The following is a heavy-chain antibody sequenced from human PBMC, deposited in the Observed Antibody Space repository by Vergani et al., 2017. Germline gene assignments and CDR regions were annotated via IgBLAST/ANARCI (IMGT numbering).Heavy chain of an antibody. CDR3: ARDGHYSVLSGYYIGGGFDI. J-gene: IGHJ3*02. Sequence: QVQLQESGPGLVKASQTLSLTCSVSGAYVGSGGYYWSWVRQRPGMGLDWIGYIYYSGITYYNPSLESRLTISLDTSANHLSLKLTSVTAADTAVYYCARDGHYSVLSGYYIGGGFDIWGQGTMVTVSS. D-gene: IGHD3-3*01. CDR1: GAYVGSGGYY. V-gene: IGHV4-31*03. CDR2: IYYSGIT.